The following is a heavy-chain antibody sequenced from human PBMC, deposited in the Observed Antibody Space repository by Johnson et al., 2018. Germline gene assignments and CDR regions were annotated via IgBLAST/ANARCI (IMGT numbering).Heavy chain of an antibody. CDR2: ISYDGSNK. D-gene: IGHD1-26*01. J-gene: IGHJ3*02. CDR1: GFTFSSYG. V-gene: IGHV3-30*03. Sequence: QVQLVQSGGGVVQPGRSLRLSCAASGFTFSSYGMHWVRQAPGKGLEWVAVISYDGSNKYYADSVKGRFTISRDNSKNTLYLQMNSLRAEDTAVYYCARERGSGRYWRDEALDIWGQGTMFTVSS. CDR3: ARERGSGRYWRDEALDI.